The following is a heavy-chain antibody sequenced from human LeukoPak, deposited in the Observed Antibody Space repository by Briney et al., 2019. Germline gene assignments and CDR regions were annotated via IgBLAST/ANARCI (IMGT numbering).Heavy chain of an antibody. CDR3: AHPLRGSGSYDDAFDI. CDR1: GFSLGTRGVG. Sequence: SGPTLVKPTQTLTLTCTFSGFSLGTRGVGVGWIRQPPGKALEWLALIYWDDDKRYSPSLKSRLTITKDTSKNQVVLTMTNMDPVDTATYYCAHPLRGSGSYDDAFDIWGQGTMVTVSS. J-gene: IGHJ3*02. CDR2: IYWDDDK. V-gene: IGHV2-5*02. D-gene: IGHD3-10*01.